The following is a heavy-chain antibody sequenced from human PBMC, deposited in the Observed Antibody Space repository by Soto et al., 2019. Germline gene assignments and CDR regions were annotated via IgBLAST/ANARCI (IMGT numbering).Heavy chain of an antibody. J-gene: IGHJ5*02. Sequence: ASVKVSCKASGYTFTVYYMHWVRQAPGQGLEWMGWINPNSGGTNYAQKFQGWVTMTRDTSISTAYMELSRLRSDDTAVYYCARDLASSDYIWGSYRPNWFDPWGQGTLVTVSS. CDR3: ARDLASSDYIWGSYRPNWFDP. D-gene: IGHD3-16*02. CDR1: GYTFTVYY. CDR2: INPNSGGT. V-gene: IGHV1-2*04.